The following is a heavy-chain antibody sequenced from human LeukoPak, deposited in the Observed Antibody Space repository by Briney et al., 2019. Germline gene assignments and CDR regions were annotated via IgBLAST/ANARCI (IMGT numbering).Heavy chain of an antibody. V-gene: IGHV1-24*01. J-gene: IGHJ4*02. CDR2: FDPEDGET. Sequence: ASVKVSCKVSGYTLTELSMHWVRQAPGKGLEWMGGFDPEDGETIYAQKFQGRVTMTEDTSTDTAYMELSSLRSEDTAVYYCARPHLLYYYDSSGYSFDYWGQGTLVTVSS. CDR3: ARPHLLYYYDSSGYSFDY. D-gene: IGHD3-22*01. CDR1: GYTLTELS.